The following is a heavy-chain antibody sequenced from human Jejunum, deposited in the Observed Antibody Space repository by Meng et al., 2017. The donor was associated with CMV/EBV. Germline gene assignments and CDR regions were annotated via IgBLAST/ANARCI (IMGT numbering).Heavy chain of an antibody. CDR2: IKQDGSEK. CDR1: GFTFSNYW. V-gene: IGHV3-7*01. Sequence: ACPASGFTFSNYWMTWVRQAPGKGLEWVANIKQDGSEKFYVDSVKGRFTISRDNAKNSLYLQMNSLRGDDTGVYYCGRNRVDYWGQGTLVTVSS. CDR3: GRNRVDY. J-gene: IGHJ4*02. D-gene: IGHD3-10*01.